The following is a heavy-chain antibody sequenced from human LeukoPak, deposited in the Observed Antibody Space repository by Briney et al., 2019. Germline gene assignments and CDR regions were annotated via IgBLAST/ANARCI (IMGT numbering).Heavy chain of an antibody. Sequence: GGSLRLSCAASGFTFSSYAMSWVRQAPGKGLEWVSAISGSGGSTYYTDSVKGRFTISRDNSKNTLYLQMNSLRAEDTAVYYCAKVRAAGTEFDYWGQGALVTVSS. CDR3: AKVRAAGTEFDY. D-gene: IGHD6-13*01. CDR2: ISGSGGST. J-gene: IGHJ4*02. V-gene: IGHV3-23*01. CDR1: GFTFSSYA.